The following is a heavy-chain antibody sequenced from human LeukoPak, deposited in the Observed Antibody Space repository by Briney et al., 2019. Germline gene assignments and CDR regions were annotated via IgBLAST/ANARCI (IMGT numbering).Heavy chain of an antibody. CDR3: LRSGGY. J-gene: IGHJ4*02. D-gene: IGHD1-26*01. Sequence: GGFLRLSCAASGFTFSTYGMNWVRQAPGKGLEWVANIKPDGREKYFVDSVKGRFTISRDNAKNSLYLQMNSLRAEDTAVYYCLRSGGYWGQGTPVTVSS. V-gene: IGHV3-7*01. CDR1: GFTFSTYG. CDR2: IKPDGREK.